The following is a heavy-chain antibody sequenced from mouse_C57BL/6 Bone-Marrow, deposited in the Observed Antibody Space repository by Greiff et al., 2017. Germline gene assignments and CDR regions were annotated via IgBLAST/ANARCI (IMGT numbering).Heavy chain of an antibody. CDR2: ISSGGDYI. CDR3: TRGPPCGYYAMDY. Sequence: EVKLVESGAGLVKPGGSLKLSCAASGFTFSSYAMSWVRQTPEKRLEWVAYISSGGDYIYYADTVKGRFTISRDNARNTLYLQMSSLKSEDTAMYYCTRGPPCGYYAMDYWGQGTSVTVSS. J-gene: IGHJ4*01. V-gene: IGHV5-9-1*02. CDR1: GFTFSSYA.